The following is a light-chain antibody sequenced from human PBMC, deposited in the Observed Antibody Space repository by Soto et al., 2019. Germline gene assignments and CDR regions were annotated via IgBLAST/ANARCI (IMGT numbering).Light chain of an antibody. J-gene: IGLJ1*01. V-gene: IGLV1-47*01. Sequence: QSVLTQPPSASGTPGQRVSISCSGSSSNIGSNYVYWFQQLPGTAPKLLMYRNNKRPSGVPDRFSGSKSGTSASLAISGLRSEDEADYYCAAWDDSLGGSYVFGTGTKVTFL. CDR2: RNN. CDR1: SSNIGSNY. CDR3: AAWDDSLGGSYV.